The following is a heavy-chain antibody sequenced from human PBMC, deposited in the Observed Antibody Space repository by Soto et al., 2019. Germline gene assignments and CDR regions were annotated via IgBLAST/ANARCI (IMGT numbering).Heavy chain of an antibody. CDR3: ARLMDSDGMDV. CDR2: IIPILGIP. D-gene: IGHD1-26*01. CDR1: GGTFSTYT. V-gene: IGHV1-69*02. Sequence: QVQLVQSGAEVKKPGSSVKVSCKASGGTFSTYTITWVRQAPGQGLEWMGRIIPILGIPNYAQKFQGRVKITADKSTSTDYMELSSLRSEDTAVYYGARLMDSDGMDVWGQGTTVTVSS. J-gene: IGHJ6*02.